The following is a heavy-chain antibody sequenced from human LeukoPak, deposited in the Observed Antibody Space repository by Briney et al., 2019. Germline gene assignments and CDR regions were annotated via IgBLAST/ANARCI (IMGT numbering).Heavy chain of an antibody. J-gene: IGHJ4*02. CDR2: IGTAGEI. CDR3: ARGTYYGSGSLDY. V-gene: IGHV3-13*01. CDR1: GFTFSSYD. D-gene: IGHD3-10*01. Sequence: GGSLRLSCAASGFTFSSYDIHWVRQATGKGLEWVSGIGTAGEIYYPGSVKGRFTISRENAKNSLYLQMNSLRAGDTAVYYCARGTYYGSGSLDYWGQGTLVTVSS.